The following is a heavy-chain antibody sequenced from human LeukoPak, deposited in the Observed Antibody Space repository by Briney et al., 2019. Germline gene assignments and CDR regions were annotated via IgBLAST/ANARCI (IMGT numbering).Heavy chain of an antibody. V-gene: IGHV3-23*01. CDR3: AKDSVIIPAGWFDP. D-gene: IGHD2-2*01. J-gene: IGHJ5*02. Sequence: GGSLRLSCAASGFTFSTYAMSWVRQAPGKGLEWVSSISGSGDSTYYAVSVKGRFTVSRDNTKNILYLQMNSLKAEDTAVYYCAKDSVIIPAGWFDPWGQGTLVTVSS. CDR1: GFTFSTYA. CDR2: ISGSGDST.